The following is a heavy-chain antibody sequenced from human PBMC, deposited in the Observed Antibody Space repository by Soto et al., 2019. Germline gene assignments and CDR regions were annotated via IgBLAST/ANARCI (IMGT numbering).Heavy chain of an antibody. V-gene: IGHV3-23*01. CDR3: AKSKGEDSSGYYSRYYYYGMDV. J-gene: IGHJ6*02. Sequence: GGSLRLSCAASGFTFSSYAMSWVRQAPGKGLEWVSAISGSGGSAYYADSVKGRFTISRDNSKNTLYLQMNSLRAEDTAVYYCAKSKGEDSSGYYSRYYYYGMDVWGQGTTVTVSS. CDR1: GFTFSSYA. D-gene: IGHD3-22*01. CDR2: ISGSGGSA.